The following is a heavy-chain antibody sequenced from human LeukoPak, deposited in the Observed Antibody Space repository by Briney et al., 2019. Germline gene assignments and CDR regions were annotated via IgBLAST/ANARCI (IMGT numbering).Heavy chain of an antibody. D-gene: IGHD1-26*01. CDR2: INQDGSEK. V-gene: IGHV3-7*01. CDR3: ATGGSYSFY. CDR1: GFTFTSYW. J-gene: IGHJ4*02. Sequence: GGSLRLSCTTSGFTFTSYWMTWVRQAPGRGLEWVANINQDGSEKSFVDSVEGRFTISRDNAKNSLDLQMNSLRAEDTAIYYCATGGSYSFYWGQGTLVTVSS.